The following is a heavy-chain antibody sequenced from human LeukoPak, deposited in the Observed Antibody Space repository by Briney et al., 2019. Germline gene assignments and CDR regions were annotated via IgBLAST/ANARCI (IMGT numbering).Heavy chain of an antibody. CDR3: ARDSHHQDGYNYPLDD. J-gene: IGHJ4*02. Sequence: SVKVSCKASGYTFTSYYIHWVRQAPGQGLEWMGIINPSGGSTSYAQKLQDRVTMTRDMSTNTVYMELSSLRSEDTAVYFCARDSHHQDGYNYPLDDWGQGTLVTVSS. V-gene: IGHV1-46*01. CDR2: INPSGGST. CDR1: GYTFTSYY. D-gene: IGHD5-24*01.